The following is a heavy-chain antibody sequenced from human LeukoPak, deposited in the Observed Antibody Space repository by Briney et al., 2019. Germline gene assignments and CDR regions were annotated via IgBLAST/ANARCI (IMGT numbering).Heavy chain of an antibody. CDR2: IYTSGST. J-gene: IGHJ5*02. D-gene: IGHD1-14*01. CDR1: GGSISSYY. CDR3: ARDLEGRANSPGIWYDP. Sequence: PSETLSLTCTVSGGSISSYYRSWIRQPAGKGLEWIGRIYTSGSTNYNPSLKSRVTMSVDTFKNQFYLKLSSVTAADTAVYYCARDLEGRANSPGIWYDPWGQGPLVTVSS. V-gene: IGHV4-4*07.